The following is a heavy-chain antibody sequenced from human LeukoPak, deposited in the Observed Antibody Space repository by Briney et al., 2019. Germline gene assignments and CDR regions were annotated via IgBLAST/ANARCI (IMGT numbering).Heavy chain of an antibody. CDR3: TRDLMDFDYGDKGGNY. Sequence: HPGGSLRLSCAASGFTFSSYWMHWVRQAPGKGLVWLSRINSDGSNTIYADSVEGRFTISRDNVKNTLYLQMNSLRAEDTAVYYCTRDLMDFDYGDKGGNYWGQGTLVTVSS. CDR2: INSDGSNT. D-gene: IGHD4-23*01. V-gene: IGHV3-74*01. CDR1: GFTFSSYW. J-gene: IGHJ4*02.